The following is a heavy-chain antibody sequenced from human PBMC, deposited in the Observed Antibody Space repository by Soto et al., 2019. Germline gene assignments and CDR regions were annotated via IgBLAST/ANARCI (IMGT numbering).Heavy chain of an antibody. CDR3: ARDPGFGFGYSYAFAMDV. Sequence: QVQLVQSGAEVKKPGASVKVSCKASGYTFSNYGISWLRQGPGQGLECMGWISGYNGNTHYEEKVQDRIKMTTDTSTSTTYMERRSLRSDDTAVYFCARDPGFGFGYSYAFAMDVWGQGTTVTVSS. D-gene: IGHD5-18*01. CDR2: ISGYNGNT. V-gene: IGHV1-18*01. J-gene: IGHJ6*02. CDR1: GYTFSNYG.